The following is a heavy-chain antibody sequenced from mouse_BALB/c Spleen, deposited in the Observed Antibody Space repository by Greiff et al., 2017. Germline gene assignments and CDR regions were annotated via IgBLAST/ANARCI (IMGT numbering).Heavy chain of an antibody. D-gene: IGHD2-3*01. J-gene: IGHJ2*01. CDR2: ISSGGGST. Sequence: DVMLVESGGGLVKPGGSLKLSCAASGFAFSSYDMSWVRQTPEKRLEWVAYISSGGGSTYYPDTVKGRFTISRDNAKNTLYLQMSSLKSEDTAMYYCARQVDGYDYWGQGTTLTVSS. CDR1: GFAFSSYD. V-gene: IGHV5-12-1*01. CDR3: ARQVDGYDY.